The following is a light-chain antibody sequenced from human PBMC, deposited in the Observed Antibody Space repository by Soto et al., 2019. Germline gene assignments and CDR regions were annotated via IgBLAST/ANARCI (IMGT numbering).Light chain of an antibody. CDR3: QQYNDYWT. CDR1: QSLNIW. V-gene: IGKV1-5*03. J-gene: IGKJ1*01. CDR2: QAS. Sequence: DTQMTQSPSTLSASVGDRVTITCRASQSLNIWLAWYQQKPGRDPKLLIYQASTLASGVPSRFSGRGSGSEFTLTISSLQPDDFATYYCQQYNDYWTFGQGTKVEIK.